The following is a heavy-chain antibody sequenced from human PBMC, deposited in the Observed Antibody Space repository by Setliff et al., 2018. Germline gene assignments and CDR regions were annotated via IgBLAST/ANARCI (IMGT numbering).Heavy chain of an antibody. CDR3: ARDAYDSSGYYYYYYYGMDV. CDR1: GYSISSGYY. V-gene: IGHV4-38-2*02. J-gene: IGHJ6*02. Sequence: SETLSLTCTVSGYSISSGYYWGWIRQPPGKGLEWIGSIYHSGSTYYNPSLKSRVTISVDTSKNQFSLKLSSVTAADTAVCYCARDAYDSSGYYYYYYYGMDVWGQGTTVTVSS. D-gene: IGHD3-22*01. CDR2: IYHSGST.